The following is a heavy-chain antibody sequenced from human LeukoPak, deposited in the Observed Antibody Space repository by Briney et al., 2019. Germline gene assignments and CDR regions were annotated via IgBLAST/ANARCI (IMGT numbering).Heavy chain of an antibody. V-gene: IGHV3-23*01. CDR3: AKAQGYFDL. CDR2: IGGSGYST. J-gene: IGHJ2*01. CDR1: GFSFYSYA. Sequence: GGSLRLSCAGSGFSFYSYAMRLVRQAPGKGLELVSTIGGSGYSTNYADSVKGRFTISRDNSKNTLYLQMSSLRAEDTAVYYCAKAQGYFDLWGRGTLVTVSS.